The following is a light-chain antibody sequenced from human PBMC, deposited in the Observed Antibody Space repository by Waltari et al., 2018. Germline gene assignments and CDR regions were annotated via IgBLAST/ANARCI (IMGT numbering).Light chain of an antibody. CDR2: ENL. CDR1: YSNIGSNY. V-gene: IGLV1-51*01. J-gene: IGLJ2*01. CDR3: ATWDSSLSGEV. Sequence: QSVLTQPPSVSAAPGQRVTISCSGGYSNIGSNYVTWYQQLPGTAPKLIIFENLVRPSGIPYRFSGSKSGTSPALDIVGLQPGDEAYYYCATWDSSLSGEVFGGGTKVTIL.